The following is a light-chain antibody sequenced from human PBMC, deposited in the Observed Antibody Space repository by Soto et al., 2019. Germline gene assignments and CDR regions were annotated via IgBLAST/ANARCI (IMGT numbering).Light chain of an antibody. CDR3: QPYVNSPPIT. J-gene: IGKJ5*01. Sequence: IVLTQSPGTLSLSPGERATLSCRASQSVSSSYLAWYQQKPGQAPRLLIYGVSSRATGIPDRFSGSGSGTDFTLTISRLEPEDFAVYYCQPYVNSPPITFGKGTRLKIK. CDR1: QSVSSSY. V-gene: IGKV3-20*01. CDR2: GVS.